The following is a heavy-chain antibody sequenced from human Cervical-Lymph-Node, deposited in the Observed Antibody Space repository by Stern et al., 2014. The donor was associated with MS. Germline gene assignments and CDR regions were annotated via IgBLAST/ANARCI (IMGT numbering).Heavy chain of an antibody. Sequence: VQLLESGGGVVQPGRSLRLSCAASGFTFNNYAMHWVRQAPGKGLEWVAVISFDGSNKNCADSVKCRFTISRDNSKNTLYLQMDTLRAEDTAVYSCARGWSGGSCHLLLDLDYWGQGTLVTVSS. CDR1: GFTFNNYA. D-gene: IGHD2-15*01. V-gene: IGHV3-30*01. CDR2: ISFDGSNK. CDR3: ARGWSGGSCHLLLDLDY. J-gene: IGHJ4*02.